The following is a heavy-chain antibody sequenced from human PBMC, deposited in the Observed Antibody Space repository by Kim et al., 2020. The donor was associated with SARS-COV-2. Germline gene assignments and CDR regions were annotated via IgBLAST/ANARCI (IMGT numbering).Heavy chain of an antibody. CDR3: AKDGAVEMATATFDY. Sequence: DSGKGRFTISRDNSKNTLYLQMNSLRAEDTAVYYCAKDGAVEMATATFDYWGQGTLVTISS. V-gene: IGHV3-23*01. D-gene: IGHD5-18*01. J-gene: IGHJ4*02.